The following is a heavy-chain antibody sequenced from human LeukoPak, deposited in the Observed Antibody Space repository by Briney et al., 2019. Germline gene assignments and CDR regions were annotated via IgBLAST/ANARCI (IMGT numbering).Heavy chain of an antibody. D-gene: IGHD2-8*01. Sequence: PGGSLRLSCAASGFTFSSYWMSWVRQAPGKGLEWVANIKQDGSEKYYVDSVKGRFTISRDNAKNSLYLQMNSLRAEDTAVYYCARVARSPVDHARPSSYYMDVWGKGTTVTVSS. CDR2: IKQDGSEK. V-gene: IGHV3-7*01. CDR1: GFTFSSYW. J-gene: IGHJ6*03. CDR3: ARVARSPVDHARPSSYYMDV.